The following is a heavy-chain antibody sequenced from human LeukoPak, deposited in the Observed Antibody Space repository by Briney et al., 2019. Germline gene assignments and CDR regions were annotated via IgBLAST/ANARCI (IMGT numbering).Heavy chain of an antibody. J-gene: IGHJ6*03. CDR3: ASAHIAGYYYYDMDV. V-gene: IGHV4-34*01. D-gene: IGHD1-14*01. CDR1: GGSFSGYY. Sequence: TSETLSLTCAVYGGSFSGYYWSWIRQPPGKGLEWIWEINHSGSTNYNPSLKNRVTISVDTSRNQFSLKLSSVTAADTAMYYCASAHIAGYYYYDMDVWGKGTTVTLSS. CDR2: INHSGST.